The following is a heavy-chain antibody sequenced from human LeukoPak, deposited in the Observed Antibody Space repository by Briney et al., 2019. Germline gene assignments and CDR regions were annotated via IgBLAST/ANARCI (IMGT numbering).Heavy chain of an antibody. J-gene: IGHJ4*02. CDR2: TYYRSKWYN. Sequence: SQTLSLTCAISGDSVSSNNGAWNWIRQSPSRGLEWLGRTYYRSKWYNDYAGSLISRITISPDTSKNQFSLQLYSVTPEDTAVYYCARDVGTTGWHTFDYWGQGTPVTV. CDR3: ARDVGTTGWHTFDY. V-gene: IGHV6-1*01. CDR1: GDSVSSNNGA. D-gene: IGHD1-14*01.